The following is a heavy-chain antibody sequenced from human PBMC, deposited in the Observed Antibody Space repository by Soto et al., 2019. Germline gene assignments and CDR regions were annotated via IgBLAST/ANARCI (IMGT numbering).Heavy chain of an antibody. CDR2: IYTSASI. CDR3: ARDRGAGYNFYYGVDV. D-gene: IGHD3-10*01. Sequence: PSETLSLTCSVSGADINTYSWTWTRQPAGKGLEWIGRIYTSASINYNPSLRGRVTLSVDTSTNQVSLKLASVTAADTAVYYCARDRGAGYNFYYGVDVWGQGTTVTVS. V-gene: IGHV4-4*07. CDR1: GADINTYS. J-gene: IGHJ6*02.